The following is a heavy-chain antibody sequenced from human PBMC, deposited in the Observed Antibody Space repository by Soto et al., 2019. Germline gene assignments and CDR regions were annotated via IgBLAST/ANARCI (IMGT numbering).Heavy chain of an antibody. V-gene: IGHV4-39*01. D-gene: IGHD2-15*01. CDR1: GASISSSSYY. Sequence: SETLSLTCTVSGASISSSSYYWGWIRQPPGKGLEWIGSIYYSGSTYYNPSLKSRVTISVDTSKNQFSLKLSSVTAADTAVYYCARSCGSGGSCYSDYYYYYGMDVWGQGTTVTVSS. J-gene: IGHJ6*02. CDR2: IYYSGST. CDR3: ARSCGSGGSCYSDYYYYYGMDV.